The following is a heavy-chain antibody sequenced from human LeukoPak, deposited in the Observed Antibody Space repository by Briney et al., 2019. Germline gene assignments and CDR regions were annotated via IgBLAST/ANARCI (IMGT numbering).Heavy chain of an antibody. CDR3: ARGPHDGSGWYEF. V-gene: IGHV1-46*01. J-gene: IGHJ5*01. CDR1: GYTFTNYY. CDR2: TNPTGGSS. D-gene: IGHD3-22*01. Sequence: GASVKVSCKASGYTFTNYYMHWVRQAPGPGLEWMGITNPTGGSSSYAQKFQGRVTMTRDTSTSTVYMELSSLRSEDTAVYFCARGPHDGSGWYEFWGQGTLVTVSS.